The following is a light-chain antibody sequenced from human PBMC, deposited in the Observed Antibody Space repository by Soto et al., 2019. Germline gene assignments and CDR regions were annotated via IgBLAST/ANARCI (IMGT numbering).Light chain of an antibody. Sequence: DIQLTQSPSFLSASVGDRVTITCRASQGISSYLAWYQQKPGKAPKLLIYAASILQSGVPSRFSGSGSGTEFTLTITSLQPEDFATYYCQLLDSYVPMAFGQGTRLEI. CDR1: QGISSY. J-gene: IGKJ5*01. CDR3: QLLDSYVPMA. CDR2: AAS. V-gene: IGKV1-9*01.